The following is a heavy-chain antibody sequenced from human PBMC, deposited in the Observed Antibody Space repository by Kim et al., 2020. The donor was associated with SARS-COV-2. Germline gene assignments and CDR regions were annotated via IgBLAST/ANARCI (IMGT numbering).Heavy chain of an antibody. V-gene: IGHV3-72*01. CDR3: ARDTAAAMDV. D-gene: IGHD6-25*01. J-gene: IGHJ6*02. CDR2: GNIYTT. Sequence: GNIYTTYAPSVKGRFIVSRENSKNSLYLQMNSLKTEDTAVYYCARDTAAAMDVWGQGTTVTVSS.